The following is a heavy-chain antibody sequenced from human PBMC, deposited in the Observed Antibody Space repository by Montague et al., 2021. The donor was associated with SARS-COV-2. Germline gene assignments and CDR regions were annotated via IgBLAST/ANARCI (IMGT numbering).Heavy chain of an antibody. CDR3: ARLNFHITIFGVVSSRVFDY. CDR2: IYYSGST. V-gene: IGHV4-39*01. CDR1: GGSISSSSYY. Sequence: SETLSLTCTVSGGSISSSSYYWGWIRQPPGKGLEWIGNIYYSGSTYYNPSIKSRVTISVDTSKNQFSLKLSSVTAADTAVYYCARLNFHITIFGVVSSRVFDYWGQGTLVTVSS. D-gene: IGHD3-3*01. J-gene: IGHJ4*02.